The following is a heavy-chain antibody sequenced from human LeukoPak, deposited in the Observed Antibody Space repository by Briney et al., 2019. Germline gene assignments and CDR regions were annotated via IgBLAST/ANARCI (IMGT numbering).Heavy chain of an antibody. CDR1: GGSISSSSYY. CDR3: ARQMLAGDYFDY. CDR2: IYYSGST. Sequence: SETLSLTCTVSGGSISSSSYYWGWIRQPPGKGLEWIGSIYYSGSTYYNPSLKSRVTISVDTSKNQFSLKLSSVTAADTAVYYCARQMLAGDYFDYWGQGTLVTVSS. D-gene: IGHD3-10*02. V-gene: IGHV4-39*01. J-gene: IGHJ4*02.